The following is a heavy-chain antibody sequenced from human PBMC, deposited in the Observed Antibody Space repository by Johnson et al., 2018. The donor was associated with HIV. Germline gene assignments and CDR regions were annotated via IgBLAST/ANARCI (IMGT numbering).Heavy chain of an antibody. J-gene: IGHJ3*02. CDR1: GFTFRSYA. Sequence: VQLVESGGGVVQPGRSLRLSCAASGFTFRSYAMHWVRQATGKGLEWVSAIGTAGDTYYPGSVKGRFTISRENAKNSLYLQMNSLRAGDTAVYYCARSGGAVAGVDAFDIWGQGTMVTVSS. CDR3: ARSGGAVAGVDAFDI. CDR2: IGTAGDT. V-gene: IGHV3-13*01. D-gene: IGHD6-19*01.